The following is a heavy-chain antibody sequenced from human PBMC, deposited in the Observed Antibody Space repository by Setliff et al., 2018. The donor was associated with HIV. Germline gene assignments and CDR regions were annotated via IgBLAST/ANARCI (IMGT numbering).Heavy chain of an antibody. Sequence: GGSLRLSCAASGFTFSSYWMHWVRQAPGKGLVWVSRLNTDGSSTKYADSVKGRFTISRDNAKNTLYLQMDSLRGEDTAVYYCAREYSSSWTSYYYYGMDVWGQGTTVTVSS. D-gene: IGHD6-13*01. J-gene: IGHJ6*02. CDR3: AREYSSSWTSYYYYGMDV. CDR2: LNTDGSST. V-gene: IGHV3-74*03. CDR1: GFTFSSYW.